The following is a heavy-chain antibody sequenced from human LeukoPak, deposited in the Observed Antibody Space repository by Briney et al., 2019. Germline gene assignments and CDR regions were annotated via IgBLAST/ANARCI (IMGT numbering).Heavy chain of an antibody. CDR1: GFTFSSYS. CDR3: ARDGFDFWSGYPTTVDY. CDR2: ISSSSNTI. Sequence: GGSLRLSCVASGFTFSSYSMNWVRQSPGKGLEWVSYISSSSNTIYYVDSVKGRFTISRDNANNSLYLQMNSLRAEDTAVYYCARDGFDFWSGYPTTVDYWGQGTLVTVSS. J-gene: IGHJ4*02. V-gene: IGHV3-48*01. D-gene: IGHD3-3*01.